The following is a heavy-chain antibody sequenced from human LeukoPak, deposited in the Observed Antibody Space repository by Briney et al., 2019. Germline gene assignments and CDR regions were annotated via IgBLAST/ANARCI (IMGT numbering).Heavy chain of an antibody. CDR1: GFTFSSYS. Sequence: GGSLRLSCAASGFTFSSYSMNWVRQAPGKGLEWVSSISSSSSYIHYADSVKGRFTIPRDNAKDSLYLQMNSLRAEDTAVYYCARDVLDIVVVPAASLDVWGKGTTVTVSS. CDR3: ARDVLDIVVVPAASLDV. CDR2: ISSSSSYI. J-gene: IGHJ6*04. V-gene: IGHV3-21*01. D-gene: IGHD2-2*03.